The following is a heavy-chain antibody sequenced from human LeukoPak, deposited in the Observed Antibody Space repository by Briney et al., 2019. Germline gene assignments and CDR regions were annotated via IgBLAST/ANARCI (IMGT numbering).Heavy chain of an antibody. CDR3: ARLAEGYDYVWGSVELDY. CDR2: ISSSSSTI. J-gene: IGHJ4*02. V-gene: IGHV3-48*01. Sequence: GGSLRLSCAASGFTFSSYSMNWVRQAPGKGLEWVSYISSSSSTIYYADSVKGRFTISRDNAKNSLYLQMNSLRAEDTAVYYCARLAEGYDYVWGSVELDYWGQGTLVTVSS. D-gene: IGHD3-16*01. CDR1: GFTFSSYS.